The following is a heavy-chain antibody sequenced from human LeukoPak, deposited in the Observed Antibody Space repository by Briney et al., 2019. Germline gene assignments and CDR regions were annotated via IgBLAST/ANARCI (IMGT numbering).Heavy chain of an antibody. CDR3: ARDQENILFDWFDP. CDR1: GGSISSYY. CDR2: IYYSGST. D-gene: IGHD3-9*01. J-gene: IGHJ5*02. Sequence: SETLSLTCTVSGGSISSYYWSWLRQPPGKGLEWIGYIYYSGSTNYNPSLKSRVTISVDTSKNQFSLKLSSVTAADTAVYYCARDQENILFDWFDPWGQGTLVTVSS. V-gene: IGHV4-59*12.